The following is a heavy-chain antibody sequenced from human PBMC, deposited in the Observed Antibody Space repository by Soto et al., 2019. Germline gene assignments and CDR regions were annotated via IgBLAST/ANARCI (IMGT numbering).Heavy chain of an antibody. CDR3: AKGQLWFPSYFDY. J-gene: IGHJ4*02. V-gene: IGHV3-23*01. CDR2: ITGSGGDT. CDR1: GFTFSNYA. Sequence: PGGSLRLSCAASGFTFSNYAMSWVRQAPGKGLEWISAITGSGGDTYHADSVKGRFTISRDNSKNTLYLQMNSLRAEDTAVYYCAKGQLWFPSYFDYWGQGTLVTVSS. D-gene: IGHD5-18*01.